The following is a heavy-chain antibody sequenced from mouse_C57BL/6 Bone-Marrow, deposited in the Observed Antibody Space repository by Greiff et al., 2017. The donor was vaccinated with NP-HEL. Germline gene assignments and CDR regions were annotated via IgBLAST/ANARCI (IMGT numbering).Heavy chain of an antibody. Sequence: EVQLQQSGPELVKPGASVKISCKASGYTFTDYYMNWVKQSHGKSLEWIGDINPNNGGTSYNQKFKGKATLTVDKSSSTAYMELRSLTSEDSAVYYCARGGCYYGSSLDYWGKGTTLTVSS. CDR2: INPNNGGT. V-gene: IGHV1-26*01. CDR1: GYTFTDYY. J-gene: IGHJ2*01. D-gene: IGHD1-1*01. CDR3: ARGGCYYGSSLDY.